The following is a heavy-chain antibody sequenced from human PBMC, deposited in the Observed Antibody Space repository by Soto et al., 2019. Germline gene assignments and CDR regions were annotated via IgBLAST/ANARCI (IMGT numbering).Heavy chain of an antibody. D-gene: IGHD1-1*01. CDR3: ARDAGTTGTTRGGDY. CDR2: ISYDGSNK. Sequence: GGSLRLSCAASGFTFSSYAMHWVRQAPGKGLEWVAVISYDGSNKYYADSVKGRFTISRDNSKNTLYLQMNSLRAEDTAVYYCARDAGTTGTTRGGDYWGQGTLVTVSS. CDR1: GFTFSSYA. J-gene: IGHJ4*02. V-gene: IGHV3-30-3*01.